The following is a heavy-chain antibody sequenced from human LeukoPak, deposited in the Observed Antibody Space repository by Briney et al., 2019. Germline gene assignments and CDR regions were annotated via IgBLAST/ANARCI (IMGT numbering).Heavy chain of an antibody. J-gene: IGHJ4*02. CDR2: IKPDGSQI. CDR1: GFTFSTYW. CDR3: ARAVNY. V-gene: IGHV3-7*01. Sequence: PGGSLRLSCAASGFTFSTYWMTWVRQAPGKGLEWVANIKPDGSQIYYVDSVKGRFTISRDNAKNSLYLQMNSLRAEDTAIYYCARAVNYWGQGTLVTVSS.